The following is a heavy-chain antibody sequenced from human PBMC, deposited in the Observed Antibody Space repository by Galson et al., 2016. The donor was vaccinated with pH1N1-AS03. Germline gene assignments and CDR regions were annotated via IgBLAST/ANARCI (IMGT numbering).Heavy chain of an antibody. Sequence: SVKVSCKASAYTFTTYGISWVRQAPGQGLEWMGWINTDSGVTNYAQKFEAWVAMTRDTSVSTAYMELYGLKSDDTAVYYCAGDPRGPCTSATCPTTYYFGMDVWGQGTTVIVSS. D-gene: IGHD2-2*01. CDR1: AYTFTTYG. J-gene: IGHJ6*02. CDR3: AGDPRGPCTSATCPTTYYFGMDV. CDR2: INTDSGVT. V-gene: IGHV1-2*04.